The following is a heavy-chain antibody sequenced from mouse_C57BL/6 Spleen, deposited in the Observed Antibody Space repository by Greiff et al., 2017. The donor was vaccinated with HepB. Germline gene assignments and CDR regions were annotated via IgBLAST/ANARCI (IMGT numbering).Heavy chain of an antibody. D-gene: IGHD1-1*01. CDR2: INPNNGGT. Sequence: EVQLVESGPELVKPGASVKIPCKASGYTFTDYNMDWVKQSHGKSLEWIGDINPNNGGTIYNQKFKGKATLTVDKSSSTAYMELRSLTSEDTAVYYCARRTTVVDFDVWGTGTTVTVSS. CDR1: GYTFTDYN. V-gene: IGHV1-18*01. CDR3: ARRTTVVDFDV. J-gene: IGHJ1*03.